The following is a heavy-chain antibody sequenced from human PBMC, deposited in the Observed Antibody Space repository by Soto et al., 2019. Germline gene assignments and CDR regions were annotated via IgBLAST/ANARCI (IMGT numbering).Heavy chain of an antibody. J-gene: IGHJ6*02. V-gene: IGHV4-34*01. D-gene: IGHD2-15*01. CDR1: TGSFSGYD. CDR3: ACVSCSGISCYLTSRYNYCVLGI. CDR2: STHSGST. Sequence: TSETLSLTCAVYTGSFSGYDWTWVRQSPEWGLEWIGESTHSGSTNYSTSLRRRVIISGDTSENHFFLNLRSVTAADSVISFFACVSCSGISCYLTSRYNYCVLGIWGQGTTVSGSS.